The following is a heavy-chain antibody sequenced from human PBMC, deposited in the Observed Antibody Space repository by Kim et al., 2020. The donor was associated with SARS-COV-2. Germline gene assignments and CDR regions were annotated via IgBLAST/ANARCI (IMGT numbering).Heavy chain of an antibody. V-gene: IGHV4-59*01. CDR3: ARVWRAAHWFDP. J-gene: IGHJ5*02. Sequence: NYNHTLKSRVTISVDTSKHQFSLKLSSVTAADTAVYYCARVWRAAHWFDPWGQGTLVTVSS. D-gene: IGHD3-3*01.